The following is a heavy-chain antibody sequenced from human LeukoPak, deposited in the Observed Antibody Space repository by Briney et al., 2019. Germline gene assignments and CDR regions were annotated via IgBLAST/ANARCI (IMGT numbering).Heavy chain of an antibody. J-gene: IGHJ4*02. V-gene: IGHV3-23*01. Sequence: EGSLRLSCAASGFTFSSYAMSWVRQAPGKGLEWVSAISGSGGSTYYADSVKGRFTISRDNAKNSLYLQMNSLRAEDTAVYYCAREGGTPGYFDYWGQGTLVTVSS. CDR1: GFTFSSYA. CDR3: AREGGTPGYFDY. D-gene: IGHD1-1*01. CDR2: ISGSGGST.